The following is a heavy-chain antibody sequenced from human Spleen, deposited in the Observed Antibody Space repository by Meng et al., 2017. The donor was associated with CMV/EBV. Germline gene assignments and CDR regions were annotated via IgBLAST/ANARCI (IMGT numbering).Heavy chain of an antibody. CDR2: IYSGGST. CDR1: GFTVSSNY. CDR3: TVASLYYYYYGMDV. J-gene: IGHJ6*02. Sequence: GESLKISCAASGFTVSSNYMSWVRQAPGKGLEWVSVIYSGGSTYYADSVKGRFTISRDNSKNTLYLQMNSLRAEDTAVYYCTVASLYYYYYGMDVWGQGTTVTVSS. D-gene: IGHD5-12*01. V-gene: IGHV3-53*01.